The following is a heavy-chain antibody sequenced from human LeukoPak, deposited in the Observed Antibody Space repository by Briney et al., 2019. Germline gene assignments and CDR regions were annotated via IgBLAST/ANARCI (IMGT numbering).Heavy chain of an antibody. CDR3: ARGPHQDILSTYSLGLDY. CDR2: ISSLGNTI. J-gene: IGHJ4*02. Sequence: GGSLRLSCAASGFTFSSFEMNWVRQAPGKGLEWISYISSLGNTIYYADSVKGRFTISRDNGKNSLYMQVNSLRAEDTAVYYCARGPHQDILSTYSLGLDYWGRGTLVTVSS. D-gene: IGHD2/OR15-2a*01. CDR1: GFTFSSFE. V-gene: IGHV3-48*03.